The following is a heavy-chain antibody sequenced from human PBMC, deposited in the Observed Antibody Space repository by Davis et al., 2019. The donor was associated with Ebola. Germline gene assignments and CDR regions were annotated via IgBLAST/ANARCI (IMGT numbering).Heavy chain of an antibody. Sequence: MPSETLSLTCTVSGGSISSSSYYWGWIRQPPGKGLEWIGSIYYSGSTYYNPSLKSRVTISVDTSKNQFSLKLSSVTAADTAVYYCARGPLYCSSTSCYPLGFDPWGQGTLVTVSS. D-gene: IGHD2-2*01. J-gene: IGHJ5*02. CDR2: IYYSGST. V-gene: IGHV4-39*01. CDR1: GGSISSSSYY. CDR3: ARGPLYCSSTSCYPLGFDP.